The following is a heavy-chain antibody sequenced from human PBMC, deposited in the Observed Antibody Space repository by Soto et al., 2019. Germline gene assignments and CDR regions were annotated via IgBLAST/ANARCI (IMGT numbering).Heavy chain of an antibody. V-gene: IGHV3-7*01. D-gene: IGHD4-17*01. CDR1: GFRFRDYW. CDR3: ARVTTMGGY. CDR2: IKQDGSEK. Sequence: EVQLVESGGGLVQPGGSLRLSCAASGFRFRDYWMYWVRQPPGKGLEWVANIKQDGSEKYYVDSVKGRFTISRDNARNSLVLQMDSLRAEDTAVYFCARVTTMGGYWGQGTLVTVSS. J-gene: IGHJ4*02.